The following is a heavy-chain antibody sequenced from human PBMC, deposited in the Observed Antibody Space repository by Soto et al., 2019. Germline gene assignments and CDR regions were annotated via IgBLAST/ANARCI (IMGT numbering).Heavy chain of an antibody. Sequence: ASVKVSCKASGYTFTSYAMHWVRQAPGQRLEWIGWINAGNGNTKYSQKFQGRVTITRDTSASTAYMELSSLRSEDTAVYYCARDLSSYCSGGSCNIYYYYYYMDVWGKGTTVTVSS. V-gene: IGHV1-3*01. CDR2: INAGNGNT. D-gene: IGHD2-15*01. CDR1: GYTFTSYA. CDR3: ARDLSSYCSGGSCNIYYYYYYMDV. J-gene: IGHJ6*03.